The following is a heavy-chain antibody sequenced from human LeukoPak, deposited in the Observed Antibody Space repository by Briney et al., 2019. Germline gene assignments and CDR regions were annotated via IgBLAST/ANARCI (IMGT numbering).Heavy chain of an antibody. Sequence: GGSLRLSCAASGFTSSSYAMHWVRQAPGKGLEWVAVISYDGSNKYYADSVEGRFTISRDNSKNTLYLQMNSLRAEDTAVYYCANWNYDIDYWGQGTLVTVSS. CDR3: ANWNYDIDY. D-gene: IGHD1-7*01. CDR1: GFTSSSYA. J-gene: IGHJ4*02. CDR2: ISYDGSNK. V-gene: IGHV3-30-3*01.